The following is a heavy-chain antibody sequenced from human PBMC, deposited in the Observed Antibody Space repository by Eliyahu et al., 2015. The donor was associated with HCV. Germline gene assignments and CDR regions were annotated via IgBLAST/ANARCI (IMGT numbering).Heavy chain of an antibody. V-gene: IGHV4-34*01. D-gene: IGHD3-10*01. CDR1: GGSFSGYY. J-gene: IGHJ4*02. CDR3: ARLVGDSYYYGSGEIDY. Sequence: QVQLQQWGAGLLKPSETLSLTCAVYGGSFSGYYWSWIRQPPGKGLEWIWEINHSGSPNHNPSLKSRVTISVDTSKNQFSLKLSSVTAADTAVYYCARLVGDSYYYGSGEIDYWGQGTLVTVSS. CDR2: INHSGSP.